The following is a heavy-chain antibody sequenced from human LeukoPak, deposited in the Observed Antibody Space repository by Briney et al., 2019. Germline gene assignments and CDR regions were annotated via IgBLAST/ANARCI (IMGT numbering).Heavy chain of an antibody. V-gene: IGHV3-30-3*02. D-gene: IGHD4-17*01. J-gene: IGHJ4*02. CDR2: ISYDGSNK. CDR3: AKDGDYVMDYFDY. Sequence: GRSLRLSCAASGFTFSSYAMHWVRQAPGKGLEWVAVISYDGSNKYYADSVKGRFTISRDNSKNTLYLQMNSLRAEDTAVYHCAKDGDYVMDYFDYWGQGTLVTVSS. CDR1: GFTFSSYA.